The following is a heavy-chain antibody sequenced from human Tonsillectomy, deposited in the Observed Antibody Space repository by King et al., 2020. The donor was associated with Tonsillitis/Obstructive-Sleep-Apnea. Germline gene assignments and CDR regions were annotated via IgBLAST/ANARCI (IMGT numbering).Heavy chain of an antibody. Sequence: VQLQESGPGLVKPSETLSLTCTVSGGSVSSGSYYWSWIRQPPGKGLEWIGYIYYSGSTNYNPSLKSRVTISVDTSKNQFSLTLSSVTAADTAVYYCARSSYHSFYSEHNWFDPWGQGTLVTVSS. CDR3: ARSSYHSFYSEHNWFDP. V-gene: IGHV4-61*01. J-gene: IGHJ5*02. D-gene: IGHD2-2*02. CDR1: GGSVSSGSYY. CDR2: IYYSGST.